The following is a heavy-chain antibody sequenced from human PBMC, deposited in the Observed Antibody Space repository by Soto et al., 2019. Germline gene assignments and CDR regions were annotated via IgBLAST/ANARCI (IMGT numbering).Heavy chain of an antibody. CDR3: ARVRVVVVAATPTGRGGYYFDY. D-gene: IGHD2-15*01. Sequence: SETLSLTCTVSGGSISSGGYYWSWFRQHPGKGLEWIGYIYYSGSTYYNPSLKSRVTISVDTSKNQFSLKLSSVTAADTAVYYCARVRVVVVAATPTGRGGYYFDYWGQGTLVTVSS. CDR2: IYYSGST. V-gene: IGHV4-31*03. CDR1: GGSISSGGYY. J-gene: IGHJ4*02.